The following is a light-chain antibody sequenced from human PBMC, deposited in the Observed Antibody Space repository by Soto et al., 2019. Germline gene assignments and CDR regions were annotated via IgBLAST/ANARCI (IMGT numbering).Light chain of an antibody. CDR2: YAS. J-gene: IGLJ2*01. Sequence: SYELTQPPSVSVAPGETARIPCGANNIGSKSVHWYQQTPRQAPVLIIYYASDRPSGIPERFSASNSGNTATLTISRVEAGDEADYLCQVWYSREVFGGVTKLTVL. CDR1: NIGSKS. CDR3: QVWYSREV. V-gene: IGLV3-21*04.